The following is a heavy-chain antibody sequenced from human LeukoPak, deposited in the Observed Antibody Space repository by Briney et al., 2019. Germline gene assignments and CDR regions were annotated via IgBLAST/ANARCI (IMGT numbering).Heavy chain of an antibody. D-gene: IGHD4-11*01. CDR1: GFTFSNAW. CDR3: TLQDSSSPFDY. V-gene: IGHV3-15*01. J-gene: IGHJ4*02. CDR2: IKSKTDGGAT. Sequence: GGSLRLSCAASGFTFSNAWMNWVRQAPGKGLEWVGRIKSKTDGGATDYAAPVKGRFTISGDDSKNTLYMQMNSLKTEDTAVYYCTLQDSSSPFDYWGKGNLVTVSS.